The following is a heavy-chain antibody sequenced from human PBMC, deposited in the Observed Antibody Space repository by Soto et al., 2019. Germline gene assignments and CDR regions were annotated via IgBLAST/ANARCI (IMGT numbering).Heavy chain of an antibody. CDR2: VILIVGSG. D-gene: IGHD6-6*01. CDR1: GGTFSSYA. CDR3: ARCSIPFSSACGYWFDP. J-gene: IGHJ5*02. V-gene: IGHV1-69*12. Sequence: QVQLVQSGAEVKKPGSSVKVSCKASGGTFSSYAISWVRQAPGQGLVWMGGVILIVGSGNYAKKFQGRVTITADESVSXXYMERSRLRAEETAVYYCARCSIPFSSACGYWFDPWGQGTLVTVSS.